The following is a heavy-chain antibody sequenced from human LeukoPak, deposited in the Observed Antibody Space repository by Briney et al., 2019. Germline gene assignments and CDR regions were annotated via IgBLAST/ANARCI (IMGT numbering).Heavy chain of an antibody. Sequence: SETLSLTCTVSGGSISSNTYHWGWIRQPPGKGLEWIGNIYYNGRTFYNPSLKSRVTISEDTSKNQISLKLSSVTAADTAVYYCARRDQAGVDDWGQGTLVTVSS. CDR1: GGSISSNTYH. V-gene: IGHV4-39*01. J-gene: IGHJ4*02. D-gene: IGHD6-13*01. CDR3: ARRDQAGVDD. CDR2: IYYNGRT.